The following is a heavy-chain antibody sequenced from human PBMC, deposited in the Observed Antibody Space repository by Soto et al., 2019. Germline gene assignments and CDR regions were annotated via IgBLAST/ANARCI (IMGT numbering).Heavy chain of an antibody. Sequence: ASVKVSCKASGYTFTSYAMHWVRQAPGQRLEWMGWINAGNGNTKYSQNFQGRVTITRDTSASTAYMELSSLRSEDTAVYNCARDEVVAAAWFDPWGQGTLVTVSS. CDR3: ARDEVVAAAWFDP. CDR1: GYTFTSYA. J-gene: IGHJ5*02. CDR2: INAGNGNT. V-gene: IGHV1-3*01. D-gene: IGHD2-15*01.